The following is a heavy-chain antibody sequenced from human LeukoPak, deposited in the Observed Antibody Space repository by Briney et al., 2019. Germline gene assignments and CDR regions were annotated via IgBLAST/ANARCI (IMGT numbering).Heavy chain of an antibody. CDR1: GYTFTGYD. V-gene: IGHV1-8*01. J-gene: IGHJ5*02. D-gene: IGHD1-1*01. Sequence: ASVKVSCKASGYTFTGYDINWVRQATGQGLEWMGWMNPNSGNTGYAQKFQGRVTMTRNTSISTAYMELSSLRSEDTAVYYCARSNEGRGNWFDPWGQGTLVTVSS. CDR2: MNPNSGNT. CDR3: ARSNEGRGNWFDP.